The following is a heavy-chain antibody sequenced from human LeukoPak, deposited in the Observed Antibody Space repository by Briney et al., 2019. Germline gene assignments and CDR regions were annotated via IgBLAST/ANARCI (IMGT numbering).Heavy chain of an antibody. Sequence: GGSLRLSCAASGFTFSSYAMSWVRQAPGKGLEWVSGISVSGGSTYYADSVKGRFTSSRDNSKNTLYLQMNSLRAEDTAVYYCAKYRAMIVVALDYWGQGTLVTVSS. J-gene: IGHJ4*02. CDR3: AKYRAMIVVALDY. V-gene: IGHV3-23*01. D-gene: IGHD3-22*01. CDR1: GFTFSSYA. CDR2: ISVSGGST.